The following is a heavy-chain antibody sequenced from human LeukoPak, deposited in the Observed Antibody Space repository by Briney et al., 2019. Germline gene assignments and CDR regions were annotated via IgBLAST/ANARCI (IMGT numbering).Heavy chain of an antibody. V-gene: IGHV4-39*01. D-gene: IGHD1-1*01. CDR1: GGSISSSSYY. CDR3: ARPGRYHYFDY. Sequence: SETLSLTCTVSGGSISSSSYYWGWIRQPPGKGLEWIGSIYYSGSSYYNPSLKSRVTISVDTSKNQFSLKLSSVTAADTAVYYCARPGRYHYFDYWGQGTLDTVSS. CDR2: IYYSGSS. J-gene: IGHJ4*02.